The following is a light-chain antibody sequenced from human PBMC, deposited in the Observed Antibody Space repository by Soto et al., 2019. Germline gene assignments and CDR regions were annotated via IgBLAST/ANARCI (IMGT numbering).Light chain of an antibody. V-gene: IGLV1-44*01. Sequence: QPVLTQPPSASGTPGQRVTISCSGSTSDIGSNAVNWYQQVPGSAPKLLIYSNYKRPSGIPDRFSGSRSGTSASLAISGLLSEDEADYYCATWDDSLAGWVFGGGTKLTVL. CDR2: SNY. J-gene: IGLJ3*02. CDR3: ATWDDSLAGWV. CDR1: TSDIGSNA.